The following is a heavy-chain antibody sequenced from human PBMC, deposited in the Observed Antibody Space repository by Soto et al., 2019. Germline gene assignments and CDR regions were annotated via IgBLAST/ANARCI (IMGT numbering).Heavy chain of an antibody. CDR3: ARGRGSSWYFDY. CDR1: GFTFDDYA. J-gene: IGHJ4*02. CDR2: ISWSSGSI. Sequence: GGSLSLSCAASGFTFDDYAMHWVRQAPGKGLGWVSGISWSSGSIGYADSVKGRFTISRDNAKNSLYLQMNSLRAEDTAVYSCARGRGSSWYFDYWGQGTLVTVSS. D-gene: IGHD6-13*01. V-gene: IGHV3-9*01.